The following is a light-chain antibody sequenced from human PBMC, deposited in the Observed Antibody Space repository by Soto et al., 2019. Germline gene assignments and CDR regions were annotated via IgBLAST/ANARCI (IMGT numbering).Light chain of an antibody. CDR3: QLFYNSLYT. Sequence: EIVLTQSPGTLSLSPGERATLSCRTSQSVSSAYLAWYQQKPGRAPRLLIYGASSRATGIPDRFTGSGSGTEFTLTISRLEPEDFAVYYCQLFYNSLYTFGQGTKLEIK. CDR1: QSVSSAY. J-gene: IGKJ2*01. CDR2: GAS. V-gene: IGKV3-20*01.